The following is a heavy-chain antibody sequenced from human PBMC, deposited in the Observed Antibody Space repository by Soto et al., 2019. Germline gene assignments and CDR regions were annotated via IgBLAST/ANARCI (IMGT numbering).Heavy chain of an antibody. J-gene: IGHJ4*02. CDR1: GFTFSSYG. CDR2: ISYDGSIK. D-gene: IGHD5-18*01. CDR3: AKDPEGYSYGYGFDY. V-gene: IGHV3-30*18. Sequence: QVQLVESGGGVVQPGRSLRLSCAASGFTFSSYGMHWVRQAPGKGLEWVAVISYDGSIKYYADSVKGRFTISRDNSKNTLYLQMNRLRAEDTDVYYCAKDPEGYSYGYGFDYWGQGTLVTVSS.